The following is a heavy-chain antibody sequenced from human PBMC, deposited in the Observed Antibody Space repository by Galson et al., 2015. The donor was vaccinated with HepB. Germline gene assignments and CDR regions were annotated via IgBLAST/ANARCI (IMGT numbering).Heavy chain of an antibody. CDR1: GFTSNTYW. Sequence: LRLSCAASGFTSNTYWMHWVRQVSGKGLVWVSRINSDGSSTSYADSVKGRFTISRDNAKNTLYLQMNSLRAEDTGLYHCARGYYYESSGYFYYYGMDVWGQGTTVTVSS. V-gene: IGHV3-74*01. D-gene: IGHD3-22*01. CDR3: ARGYYYESSGYFYYYGMDV. J-gene: IGHJ6*02. CDR2: INSDGSST.